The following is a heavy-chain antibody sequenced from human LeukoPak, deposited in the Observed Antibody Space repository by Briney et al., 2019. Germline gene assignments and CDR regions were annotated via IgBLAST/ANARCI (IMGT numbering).Heavy chain of an antibody. V-gene: IGHV3-23*01. CDR2: ISGSGGST. D-gene: IGHD3-22*01. Sequence: QPGGSLRLSCAASGFTFSSYAMSWVRQAPGKGLEWVSAISGSGGSTYYADSVKGRFTISRDNSKNTLYLQMNSLRAEDTAVYYCARERTYYYDSSGYYFRPWTYKSDGIWFDPWGQGTLVTVSS. CDR1: GFTFSSYA. CDR3: ARERTYYYDSSGYYFRPWTYKSDGIWFDP. J-gene: IGHJ5*02.